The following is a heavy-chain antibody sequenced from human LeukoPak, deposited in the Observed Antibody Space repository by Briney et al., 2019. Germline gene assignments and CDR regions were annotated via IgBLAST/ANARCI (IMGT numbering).Heavy chain of an antibody. D-gene: IGHD1-1*01. CDR1: GFTFSSYS. CDR3: ARARSYNWNDVDY. J-gene: IGHJ4*02. CDR2: ISSSSSYI. V-gene: IGHV3-21*01. Sequence: GGSLRLSCAASGFTFSSYSMNWVRQAPGKGLEWVSSISSSSSYIYYADSVKGRFTISRDNAKNSLYLQTNSLRAEDTAVYYCARARSYNWNDVDYWGQGTLVIVSS.